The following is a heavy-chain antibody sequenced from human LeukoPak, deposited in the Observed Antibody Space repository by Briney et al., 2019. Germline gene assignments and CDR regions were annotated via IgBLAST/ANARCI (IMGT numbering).Heavy chain of an antibody. D-gene: IGHD6-13*01. CDR1: GGSVSTTFSY. CDR2: MFYSGST. Sequence: SETLSLTCSVSGGSVSTTFSYWAWVRQPPGKGLEWIGSMFYSGSTYYSPSLKSRVAISVDTSKNQFSLRLNSVTAADTAVYYCARHSNSSSRYNWFDPWGQGTLVTVSS. CDR3: ARHSNSSSRYNWFDP. V-gene: IGHV4-39*01. J-gene: IGHJ5*02.